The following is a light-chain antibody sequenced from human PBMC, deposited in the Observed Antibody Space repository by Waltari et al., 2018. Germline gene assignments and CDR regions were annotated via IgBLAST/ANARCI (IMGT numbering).Light chain of an antibody. J-gene: IGLJ1*01. V-gene: IGLV3-1*01. CDR2: QDY. CDR1: KLGEKY. CDR3: QAWDSNTGV. Sequence: SYELTQPPSVSVSPGQTASITCSGDKLGEKYACWYQQKPGQSPVLVIYQDYNRPSGIPERFAGSNSGNTATLTISGTQAMDEADYYCQAWDSNTGVFGTGTKVTVL.